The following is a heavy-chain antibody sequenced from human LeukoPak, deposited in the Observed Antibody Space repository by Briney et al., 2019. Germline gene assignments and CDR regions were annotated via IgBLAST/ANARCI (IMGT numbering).Heavy chain of an antibody. D-gene: IGHD6-13*01. Sequence: ASVKVSCKASGGTFSSYAISWVRQAPGQGLEWMGWINPNSGGTNYAQKFQGRVTMTRDTSISTAYMELSRLRSDDTAVYYCARGGPGGAHNRASSWYEYYYYGMDVWGQGTTVTVSS. CDR2: INPNSGGT. J-gene: IGHJ6*02. CDR3: ARGGPGGAHNRASSWYEYYYYGMDV. V-gene: IGHV1-2*02. CDR1: GGTFSSYA.